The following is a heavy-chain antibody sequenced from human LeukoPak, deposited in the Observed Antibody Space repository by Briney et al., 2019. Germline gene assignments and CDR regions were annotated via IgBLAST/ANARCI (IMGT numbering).Heavy chain of an antibody. V-gene: IGHV1-46*01. J-gene: IGHJ4*02. CDR2: INPSGGST. CDR1: GYTFSSYY. CDR3: ARDQASETFDY. Sequence: GASVKVSCKASGYTFSSYYMHWVRQAPGQGLEWMGIINPSGGSTSYAQKFQGRVTMTRDTSTSTVYMELSSLRSEDTAVYYCARDQASETFDYWGQGTLVTVSS.